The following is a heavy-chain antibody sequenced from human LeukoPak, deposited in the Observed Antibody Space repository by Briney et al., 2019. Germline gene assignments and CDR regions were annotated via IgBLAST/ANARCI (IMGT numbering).Heavy chain of an antibody. D-gene: IGHD2-2*01. CDR3: ARESRDIVVVPAATGEPEGLDY. CDR2: IYTSGST. Sequence: KASETLSLTCTVSGGSISSGSYYWSWIRQPAGKGLEWIGRIYTSGSTNYNPSLKSRVTISVDTSKNQFSLKLSSVTAADTAVYYCARESRDIVVVPAATGEPEGLDYWGQGTLVTVSS. V-gene: IGHV4-61*02. CDR1: GGSISSGSYY. J-gene: IGHJ4*02.